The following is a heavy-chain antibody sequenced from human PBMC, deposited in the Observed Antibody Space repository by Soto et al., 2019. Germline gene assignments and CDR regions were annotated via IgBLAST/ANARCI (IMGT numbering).Heavy chain of an antibody. Sequence: SETLSLTCAVYGGSFSGYCWSWIRQPPGKGLEWIGEINHSGSTNYNPSLKSRVTISVDTSKNQFSLKLSSVTAADTAVYYCARGWNVLRFLEWPYYYGMDVWGQGTTVTVSS. CDR3: ARGWNVLRFLEWPYYYGMDV. V-gene: IGHV4-34*01. CDR1: GGSFSGYC. J-gene: IGHJ6*02. CDR2: INHSGST. D-gene: IGHD3-3*01.